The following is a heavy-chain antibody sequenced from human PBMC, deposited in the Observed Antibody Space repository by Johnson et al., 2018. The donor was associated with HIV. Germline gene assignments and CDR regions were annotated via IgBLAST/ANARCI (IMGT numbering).Heavy chain of an antibody. Sequence: GLEWVSYISSSDRTIYYADSVKGRFTISRDNAKNSLYLQMNSLRAEDTAVYYCARDPDIWGQGTMVTVSS. CDR3: ARDPDI. J-gene: IGHJ3*02. V-gene: IGHV3-11*04. CDR2: ISSSDRTI.